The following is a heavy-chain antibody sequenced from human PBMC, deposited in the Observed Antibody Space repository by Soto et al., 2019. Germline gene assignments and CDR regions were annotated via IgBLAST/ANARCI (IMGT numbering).Heavy chain of an antibody. V-gene: IGHV1-69*06. CDR1: GVTFSSYA. J-gene: IGHJ4*02. CDR2: INPIFGTP. Sequence: ASVKVSCEASGVTFSSYAISWVRQAPGQGLEWMGGINPIFGTPHYTQKYQGRVTITADTFTNTAYMELTRLTSDDTAVYFCAREGRHFDYWGQGTLVTVSS. CDR3: AREGRHFDY.